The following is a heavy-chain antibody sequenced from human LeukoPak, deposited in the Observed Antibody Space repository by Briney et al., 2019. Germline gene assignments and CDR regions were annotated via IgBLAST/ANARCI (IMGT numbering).Heavy chain of an antibody. CDR1: GYTFTSYD. CDR2: MNPNSGNT. D-gene: IGHD3-16*02. CDR3: ARMYYDYVWGSYRTLDY. J-gene: IGHJ4*02. Sequence: ASVKVSCKASGYTFTSYDINWVRQATGQGLEWMGWMNPNSGNTGYAQKFQGRVTMTRNTSISTAYMELSSLRSEDTAVYYCARMYYDYVWGSYRTLDYWGQRTLVTVSS. V-gene: IGHV1-8*01.